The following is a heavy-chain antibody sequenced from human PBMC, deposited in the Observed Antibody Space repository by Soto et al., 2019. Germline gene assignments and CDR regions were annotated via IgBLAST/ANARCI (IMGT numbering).Heavy chain of an antibody. D-gene: IGHD3-10*01. J-gene: IGHJ6*02. CDR2: IERDDDDK. CDR1: GFSLTSPGMC. CDR3: ARSIRGPRRFNGMDV. V-gene: IGHV2-70*13. Sequence: FGPPLVNPTETLTLTCTFSGFSLTSPGMCVSWIRQPPGKALEWLALIERDDDDKYYSTSLKTRLTISKDTRKNQVVMTMANMEPADTGTYYCARSIRGPRRFNGMDVGGQRTTVIV.